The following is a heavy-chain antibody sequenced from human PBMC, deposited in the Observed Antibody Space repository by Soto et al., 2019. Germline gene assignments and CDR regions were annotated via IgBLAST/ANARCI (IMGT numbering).Heavy chain of an antibody. CDR2: VNPILSMS. CDR1: GDTFSLYS. D-gene: IGHD3-10*01. Sequence: VQLVQSGAEVKRPGSSVKVSCKTSGDTFSLYSINWVRQAPGLGLEWMGRVNPILSMSNYAQRLQGRVTMTAEKSTRTAYMEMRSLRSEDTAIYYWTISYGSGDRAVDSWSQGALGTVS. J-gene: IGHJ4*02. CDR3: TISYGSGDRAVDS. V-gene: IGHV1-69*02.